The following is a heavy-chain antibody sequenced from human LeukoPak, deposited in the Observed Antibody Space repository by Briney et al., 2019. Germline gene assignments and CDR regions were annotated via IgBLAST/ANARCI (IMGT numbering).Heavy chain of an antibody. CDR1: GFTVSSNY. Sequence: GRSLRLSCAASGFTVSSNYMSCVRQPAGKGLEWVSVLYSDGATFNADSVKCRFTISRDTSKKTLYLQMNDLRADDTAVYYCTKLKGWYGEGFFDYWGQGTLVTVSS. V-gene: IGHV3-53*01. CDR2: LYSDGAT. CDR3: TKLKGWYGEGFFDY. D-gene: IGHD6-19*01. J-gene: IGHJ4*02.